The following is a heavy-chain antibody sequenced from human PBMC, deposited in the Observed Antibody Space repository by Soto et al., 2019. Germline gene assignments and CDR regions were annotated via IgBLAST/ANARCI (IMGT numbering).Heavy chain of an antibody. CDR1: GASITYGAYS. Sequence: QLQLHMSGSGLVKPSQTLSLTCTVSGASITYGAYSWSWIRQTPGKRLEWIGYINHLETTFYNPAFESRLTLSIDRTKNQFSLNLKSMSAADRAVYFCARGGGFDSVDYWGQGILVTVSS. V-gene: IGHV4-30-2*01. D-gene: IGHD3-10*01. CDR3: ARGGGFDSVDY. CDR2: INHLETT. J-gene: IGHJ4*02.